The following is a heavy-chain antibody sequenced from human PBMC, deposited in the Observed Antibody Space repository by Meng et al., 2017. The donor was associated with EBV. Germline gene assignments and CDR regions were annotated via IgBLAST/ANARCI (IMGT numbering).Heavy chain of an antibody. CDR1: GDSISSFYY. D-gene: IGHD6-19*01. CDR3: ARPFPSWQSPRLDPFGA. J-gene: IGHJ4*02. V-gene: IGHV4-39*01. CDR2: VHYTGST. Sequence: QLQLRESGPGQVKPSETLSLTCTVSGDSISSFYYWGWIRQPPGRGLEWIGSVHYTGSTYYSPSLKSRVTVSVDTPKNQFSLRLTSVTAADTAVYYCARPFPSWQSPRLDPFGAWGQGTLVNVSS.